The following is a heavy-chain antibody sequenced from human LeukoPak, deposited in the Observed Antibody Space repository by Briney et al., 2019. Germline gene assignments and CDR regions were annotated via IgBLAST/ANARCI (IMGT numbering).Heavy chain of an antibody. D-gene: IGHD3-22*01. CDR3: AKEGYYYDSSGYDAFDI. J-gene: IGHJ3*02. Sequence: GGSLRLSCAASGFTFSSYAMSWVRQAPGKGLEWVPAISGSGGSTYYADSVKGRFTISRDNSKNTLYLQMNSLRAEDTAVYYCAKEGYYYDSSGYDAFDIWGQGTMVTVSS. CDR1: GFTFSSYA. CDR2: ISGSGGST. V-gene: IGHV3-23*01.